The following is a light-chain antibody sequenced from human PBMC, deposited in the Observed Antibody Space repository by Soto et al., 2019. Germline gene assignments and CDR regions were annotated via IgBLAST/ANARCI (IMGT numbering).Light chain of an antibody. CDR1: SSDVGGYNY. V-gene: IGLV2-8*01. J-gene: IGLJ2*01. CDR2: EVN. CDR3: SSYAGSYTVV. Sequence: QSVLTQPPSASGSPGQSVTISCTGTSSDVGGYNYVSWYQQHPGKAPKLMIYEVNKRPSGVPDRFSGSKSGNTASLTVSGLQTEDEADYYCSSYAGSYTVVFGGVTNLTVL.